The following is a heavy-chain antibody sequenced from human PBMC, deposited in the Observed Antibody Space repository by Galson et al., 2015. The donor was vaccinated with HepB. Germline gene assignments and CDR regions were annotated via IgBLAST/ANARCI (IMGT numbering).Heavy chain of an antibody. CDR1: GYTFIDYY. Sequence: SVKVSCKASGYTFIDYYIHWVRQAPGQGLEWTGWINPNSGGTNYAQNFQGRVTMTRDTSISTAYMELTWLRSDDTAVYYCARETKKSTGSYYPPHYWGQGTLVTVSS. CDR3: ARETKKSTGSYYPPHY. CDR2: INPNSGGT. D-gene: IGHD1-26*01. J-gene: IGHJ4*02. V-gene: IGHV1-2*02.